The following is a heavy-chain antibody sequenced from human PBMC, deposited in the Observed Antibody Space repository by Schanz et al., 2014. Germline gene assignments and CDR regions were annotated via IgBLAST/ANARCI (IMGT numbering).Heavy chain of an antibody. Sequence: DVQLLESGGGLVQPGGSLRLSCAASGFTFSSYAMSWVRQAPGKGLEWVSALSGSSGSYIHYADSVKGRFTISRDNAKNTLYLQMNSLRAEDTAVYYCAKGMGYCSGGTCYDYYYYGLDVWGQGTTVTVSS. D-gene: IGHD2-15*01. J-gene: IGHJ6*02. CDR3: AKGMGYCSGGTCYDYYYYGLDV. V-gene: IGHV3-23*01. CDR2: LSGSSGSYI. CDR1: GFTFSSYA.